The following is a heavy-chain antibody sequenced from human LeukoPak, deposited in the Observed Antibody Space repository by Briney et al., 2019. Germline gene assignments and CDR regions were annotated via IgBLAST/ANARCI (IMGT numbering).Heavy chain of an antibody. CDR1: GFTFTNYW. J-gene: IGHJ3*02. CDR3: ARHWWHGLDI. V-gene: IGHV3-7*03. Sequence: GGSLRLSCAASGFTFTNYWMTWVRQAPGKGLEWVANINQDGSGESYVGSVKGRFTISRDNAKNSVSLQMHGLRVEDTAVYYCARHWWHGLDIWGHGTLVTVSS. CDR2: INQDGSGE. D-gene: IGHD2-8*02.